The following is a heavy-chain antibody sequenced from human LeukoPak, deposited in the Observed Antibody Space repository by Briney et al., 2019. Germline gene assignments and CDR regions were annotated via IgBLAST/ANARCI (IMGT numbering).Heavy chain of an antibody. CDR3: ARELPPVVNYRFDH. V-gene: IGHV3-33*01. D-gene: IGHD1-7*01. Sequence: GGSLRLSCAASGFXFSNYGIHWVRQAPGKGQEWVAFIWYDGSNKYCADSVKGRFTISRDNSKNTLYLQINSLRAEDTAMYYCARELPPVVNYRFDHWGQGTLVTVSS. CDR2: IWYDGSNK. CDR1: GFXFSNYG. J-gene: IGHJ5*02.